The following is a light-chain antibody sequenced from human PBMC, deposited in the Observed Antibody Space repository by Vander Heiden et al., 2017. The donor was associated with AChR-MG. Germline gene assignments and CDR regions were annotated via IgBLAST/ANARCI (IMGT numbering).Light chain of an antibody. Sequence: QSVLTPPHSVSGAPAPLVTISSTGSSSNIGAGYVVHWYQQLPGTTPKLLIYGNSNRPSGIPDRFSGSKSGTSASRAIPGLQVEDEADYYCQSYDSSLSGSRVFGGGSKLTVL. V-gene: IGLV1-40*01. J-gene: IGLJ2*01. CDR3: QSYDSSLSGSRV. CDR2: GNS. CDR1: SSNIGAGYV.